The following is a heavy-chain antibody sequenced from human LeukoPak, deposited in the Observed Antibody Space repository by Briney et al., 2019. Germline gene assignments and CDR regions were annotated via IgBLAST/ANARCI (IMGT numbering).Heavy chain of an antibody. CDR3: ARSAGEAFDI. Sequence: SETLSLTCTVSGGSISSYYWSWIRQPPGKGLEWIGYIYYSGSTNYNPSLKSRVTISVDTSKNQFSLKPSSVTAADTAVYYCARSAGEAFDIWGQGTVVTVSS. J-gene: IGHJ3*02. CDR1: GGSISSYY. CDR2: IYYSGST. V-gene: IGHV4-59*08.